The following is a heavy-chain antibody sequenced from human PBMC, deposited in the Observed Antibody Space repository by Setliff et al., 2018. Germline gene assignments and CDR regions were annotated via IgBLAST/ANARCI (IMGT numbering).Heavy chain of an antibody. D-gene: IGHD4-17*01. CDR2: IFYSGST. J-gene: IGHJ5*02. V-gene: IGHV4-39*01. Sequence: ETLSLTCSVSGDSIISSRYCWGWIRQPPGKGLEWIASIFYSGSTYYNPSLKSRVTISEDTSKNQLSLKVDSVTAADTAVYYCARHSSMTTMPLDPWGQGTLVTVSS. CDR3: ARHSSMTTMPLDP. CDR1: GDSIISSRYC.